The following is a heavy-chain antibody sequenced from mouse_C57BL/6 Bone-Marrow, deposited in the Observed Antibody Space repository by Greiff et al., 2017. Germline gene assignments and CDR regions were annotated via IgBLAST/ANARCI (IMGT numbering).Heavy chain of an antibody. CDR2: ISNGGGST. Sequence: EVKVVESGGGLVQPGGSLKLSCAASGFTFSDYYMYWVRQTPEKRLEWVAYISNGGGSTYYPDTVKGRFTISRDNAKNTLYLQMSRLKSEDTAMYYCARRGYYYAMDYWGQGTSVTVSS. CDR1: GFTFSDYY. J-gene: IGHJ4*01. CDR3: ARRGYYYAMDY. V-gene: IGHV5-12*01.